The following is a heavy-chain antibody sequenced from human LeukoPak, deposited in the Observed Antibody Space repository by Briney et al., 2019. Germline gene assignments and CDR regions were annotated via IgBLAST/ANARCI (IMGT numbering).Heavy chain of an antibody. CDR2: ISSSGSTI. D-gene: IGHD3-10*01. CDR1: GFTFSSYE. Sequence: GGSLRLSCAASGFTFSSYEMNWVRQAPGKGLEWVSYISSSGSTIYYADSVKGRFTISRDNAKNSLYLQMNSLRADDTAVYYCARWDGSGSYYTFGEYYGMDVWGQGTTVTVSS. CDR3: ARWDGSGSYYTFGEYYGMDV. J-gene: IGHJ6*02. V-gene: IGHV3-48*03.